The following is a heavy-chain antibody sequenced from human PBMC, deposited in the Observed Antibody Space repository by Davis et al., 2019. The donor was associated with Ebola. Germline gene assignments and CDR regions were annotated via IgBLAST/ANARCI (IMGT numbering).Heavy chain of an antibody. J-gene: IGHJ4*02. CDR3: ARAHFGRSSFDY. CDR1: GFTFSSYD. CDR2: IGTAGDT. D-gene: IGHD6-6*01. V-gene: IGHV3-13*01. Sequence: GESLKISCAASGFTFSSYDMHWVRQVTGEGLEWVSAIGTAGDTYYPGSVKGRFTISRENAKNSLYLQMNSLRAGDTAVYYCARAHFGRSSFDYWGQGTLVTVSS.